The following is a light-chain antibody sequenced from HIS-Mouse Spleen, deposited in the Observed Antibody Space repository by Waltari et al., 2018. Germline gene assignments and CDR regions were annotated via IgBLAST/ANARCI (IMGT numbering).Light chain of an antibody. CDR3: YSTDSSGNHRV. J-gene: IGLJ2*01. CDR1: ALPTNY. V-gene: IGLV3-10*01. CDR2: EDS. Sequence: SYELTQPPSVSVSPGQTARITRPGDALPTNYAYLYQQKSGQAPVLVIYEDSKRPSGIPERFSGSSSGTMATLTISGAQVEDEADYYCYSTDSSGNHRVFGGGTKLTVL.